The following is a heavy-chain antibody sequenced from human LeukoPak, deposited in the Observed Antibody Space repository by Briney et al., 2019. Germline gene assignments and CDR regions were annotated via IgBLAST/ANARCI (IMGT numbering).Heavy chain of an antibody. CDR3: GKERSRSGYSPLDY. CDR2: INRNSGSI. Sequence: QTGGSVTLSCTASGFTLYYFAMQWVRHAPGEGLVWVSNINRNSGSIGYAGSVRGRFTTSRDHAKNSLYLQMNRLRAEDPALYYCGKERSRSGYSPLDYWGQGTLVTVSS. J-gene: IGHJ4*02. V-gene: IGHV3-9*01. CDR1: GFTLYYFA. D-gene: IGHD3-22*01.